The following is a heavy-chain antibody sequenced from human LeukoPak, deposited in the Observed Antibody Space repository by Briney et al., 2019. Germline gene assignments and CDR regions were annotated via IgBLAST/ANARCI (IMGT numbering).Heavy chain of an antibody. D-gene: IGHD6-13*01. CDR3: ARFGSSWYYGFDY. CDR1: GFTFSTYT. J-gene: IGHJ4*02. V-gene: IGHV3-21*01. Sequence: GGSLRLSCAASGFTFSTYTMNWARQAPGKGLEWVSSITSSSSYIYYADSVKGRFTISRDNAKNSLYLQMNSLRAEDTAVYYCARFGSSWYYGFDYWGQGTLVTVSS. CDR2: ITSSSSYI.